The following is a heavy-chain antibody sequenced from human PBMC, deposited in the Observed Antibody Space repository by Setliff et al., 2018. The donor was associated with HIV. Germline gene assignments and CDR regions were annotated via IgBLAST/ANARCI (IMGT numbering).Heavy chain of an antibody. Sequence: ASVKVSCKASGYTFTSYAMHWVRQAPGQRLEWMGWINAGNGNTKYSQKFQGRVTITRGTSASTAHMELSSLRSEDTAVYYCARGFSVYSSSDPLLNWFDPWGQGTLVTVSS. D-gene: IGHD6-6*01. CDR2: INAGNGNT. CDR3: ARGFSVYSSSDPLLNWFDP. J-gene: IGHJ5*02. V-gene: IGHV1-3*01. CDR1: GYTFTSYA.